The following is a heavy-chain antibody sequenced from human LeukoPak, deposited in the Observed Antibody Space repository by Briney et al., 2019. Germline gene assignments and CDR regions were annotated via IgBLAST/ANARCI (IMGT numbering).Heavy chain of an antibody. CDR3: ARSTGAAAFDY. D-gene: IGHD2-2*01. V-gene: IGHV3-74*01. CDR1: GFAFSTYW. CDR2: ISGGGSST. Sequence: PVGSLRLSCAASGFAFSTYWIHWVRQVPGKGLVWVSRISGGGSSTSYADSVKGRFTVSRDNAKNTLFLQMNSLTADDTAVYYCARSTGAAAFDYWGQGTLVTVSS. J-gene: IGHJ4*02.